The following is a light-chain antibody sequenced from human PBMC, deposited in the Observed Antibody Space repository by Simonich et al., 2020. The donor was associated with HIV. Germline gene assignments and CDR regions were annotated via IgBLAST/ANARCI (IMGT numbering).Light chain of an antibody. CDR2: DVS. V-gene: IGLV2-14*03. CDR1: CSDVGGYNY. Sequence: HSALTQPASVSGSPGQAITISCTGTCSDVGGYNYVCWYQQHPGKAPKLMIYDVSKRPSGVSTRFAGSKAGNTASLTISGLQAEDEADYYCSSYTSSSTWVFGGGTKLTVL. J-gene: IGLJ2*01. CDR3: SSYTSSSTWV.